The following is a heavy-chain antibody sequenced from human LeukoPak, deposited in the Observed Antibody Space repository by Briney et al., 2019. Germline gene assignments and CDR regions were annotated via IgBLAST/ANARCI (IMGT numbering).Heavy chain of an antibody. Sequence: SVKVSCKASGGASTEHAITWLRQAPGQGLEWMGRIIPILGKTYYAHNFRGRVTITADKSTSTVYMEVSSLRSEDTAVYYCARPSESGGSVFDPLRLDVWGQGTTVTVSS. CDR3: ARPSESGGSVFDPLRLDV. V-gene: IGHV1-69*04. CDR1: GGASTEHA. CDR2: IIPILGKT. J-gene: IGHJ6*02. D-gene: IGHD3-9*01.